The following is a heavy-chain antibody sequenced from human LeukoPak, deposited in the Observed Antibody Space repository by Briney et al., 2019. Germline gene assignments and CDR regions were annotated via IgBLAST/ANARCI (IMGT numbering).Heavy chain of an antibody. CDR1: GGTFSSYA. CDR3: ARDRFPEYYYDSSGYRAFDI. V-gene: IGHV1-69*13. J-gene: IGHJ3*02. D-gene: IGHD3-22*01. Sequence: SVKVSCKASGGTFSSYAISWVRQAPGQGLEWMGGIIPIFGTANYAQKFQGRVTITADESTSTAHMELSSLRSEDTAVYYCARDRFPEYYYDSSGYRAFDIWGQGTMVTVSS. CDR2: IIPIFGTA.